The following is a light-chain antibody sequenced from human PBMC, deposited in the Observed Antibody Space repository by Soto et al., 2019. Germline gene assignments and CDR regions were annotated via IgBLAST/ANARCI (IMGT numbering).Light chain of an antibody. CDR1: SSDVGGYNY. V-gene: IGLV2-14*01. CDR2: EVS. J-gene: IGLJ1*01. Sequence: QSALTQPASVSGSPGQSITISCTGTSSDVGGYNYVSWHQQHPGKAPKLMIYEVSNRPSGVSNRFSGSKSGNTASLAISGLQAEDEADYYCSAYTSSKYVFGTGTKVTVL. CDR3: SAYTSSKYV.